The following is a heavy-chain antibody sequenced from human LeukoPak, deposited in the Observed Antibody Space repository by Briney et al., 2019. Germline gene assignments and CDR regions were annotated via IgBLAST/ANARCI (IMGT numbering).Heavy chain of an antibody. CDR2: IYYSGST. J-gene: IGHJ4*02. CDR1: GGSISSYY. V-gene: IGHV4-59*12. D-gene: IGHD5-24*01. Sequence: PSETLSLTCTVSGGSISSYYWSWIRQPPGKGLEWIGYIYYSGSTDYNPSLKSRVTISVDTSKNQFSLKLSSVTAADTAVYYCARESQEKYYFDYWGQGTLVTVSS. CDR3: ARESQEKYYFDY.